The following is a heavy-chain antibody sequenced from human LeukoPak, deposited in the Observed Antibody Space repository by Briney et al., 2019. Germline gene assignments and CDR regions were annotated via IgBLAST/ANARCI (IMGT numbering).Heavy chain of an antibody. CDR3: ARAYDQPLYYFDY. V-gene: IGHV4-39*01. CDR1: GGSIISSSYY. J-gene: IGHJ4*02. CDR2: IYYSGST. Sequence: PSEPLSLTCTVSGGSIISSSYYWGWIRQPPGKGLEWIGSIYYSGSTDYNPSLKSRVTISVDTSKNQFSLKLSSVTAADTAVYYCARAYDQPLYYFDYWGQGTLVTVSS. D-gene: IGHD5-12*01.